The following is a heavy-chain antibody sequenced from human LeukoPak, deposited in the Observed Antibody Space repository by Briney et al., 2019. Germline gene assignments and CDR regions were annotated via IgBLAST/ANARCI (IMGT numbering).Heavy chain of an antibody. D-gene: IGHD3-10*02. CDR2: ISSSGSTI. CDR3: AELGITMIGGV. CDR1: GFTFSNAW. J-gene: IGHJ6*04. Sequence: PGGSLRLSCAASGFTFSNAWMNWVRQAPGKGLEWVSYISSSGSTIYYADSAKGRFTISRDNAKNSLYLQMNSLRAEDTAVYYCAELGITMIGGVWGKGTTVTISS. V-gene: IGHV3-48*04.